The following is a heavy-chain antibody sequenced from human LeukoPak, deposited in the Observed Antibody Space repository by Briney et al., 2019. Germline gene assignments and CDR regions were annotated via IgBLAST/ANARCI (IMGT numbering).Heavy chain of an antibody. Sequence: SETLSLTRIVSGGSPSSYYWSWIRHPAGEGLEWIGRIYTSVSTNNNTCLKSRVTMSLDTSKNQFSLKLSSVTAADTAVYYCAVGFNWFDPWGQGTLVTVSS. V-gene: IGHV4-4*07. CDR3: AVGFNWFDP. D-gene: IGHD1-26*01. CDR2: IYTSVST. CDR1: GGSPSSYY. J-gene: IGHJ5*02.